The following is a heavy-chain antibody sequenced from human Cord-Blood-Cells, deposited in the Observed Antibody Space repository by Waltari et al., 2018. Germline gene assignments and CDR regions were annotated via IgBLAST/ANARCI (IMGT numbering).Heavy chain of an antibody. CDR3: ASSRRTGYSSGWYDY. V-gene: IGHV1-69*01. CDR2: IIPIFGTA. J-gene: IGHJ4*02. CDR1: GGTFRSYA. D-gene: IGHD6-19*01. Sequence: QVQLVQSGAEVKKPGSSVKVSCKASGGTFRSYAITWVRQAPGQGLEWMGGIIPIFGTANYAQKFQGRVTITADESTSTAYMELSSLRSEDTAVYYCASSRRTGYSSGWYDYWGQGTLVTVSS.